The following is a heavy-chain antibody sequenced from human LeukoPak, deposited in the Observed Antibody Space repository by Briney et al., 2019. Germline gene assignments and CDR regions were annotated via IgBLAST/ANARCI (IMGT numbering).Heavy chain of an antibody. CDR3: ARDAPYCYDSSGYYSYAFDI. Sequence: SETLSLTCTVSGGSIRSYYWSWIRQPAGGGLEWIGRIYTSGSTNYNHSLTSRVTMSVVTSKNQFSLKLSSVTAADTAVYYCARDAPYCYDSSGYYSYAFDIWGQGTMVTVSS. CDR2: IYTSGST. V-gene: IGHV4-4*07. CDR1: GGSIRSYY. D-gene: IGHD3-22*01. J-gene: IGHJ3*02.